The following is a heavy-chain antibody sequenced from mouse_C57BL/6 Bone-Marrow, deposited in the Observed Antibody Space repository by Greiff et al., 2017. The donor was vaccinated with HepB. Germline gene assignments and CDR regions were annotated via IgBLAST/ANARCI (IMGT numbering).Heavy chain of an antibody. D-gene: IGHD3-1*01. J-gene: IGHJ4*01. CDR3: ARGARGYYAMDY. CDR2: ISYDGSN. V-gene: IGHV3-6*01. Sequence: EVKVEESGPGLVKPSQSLSLTCSVTGYSITRGYYWNWIRQFPGNKLEWMGYISYDGSNNYNPSLKNRISITRDTSKNQFFLKLNSVTTEDTATYYCARGARGYYAMDYWGQGTSVTVSS. CDR1: GYSITRGYY.